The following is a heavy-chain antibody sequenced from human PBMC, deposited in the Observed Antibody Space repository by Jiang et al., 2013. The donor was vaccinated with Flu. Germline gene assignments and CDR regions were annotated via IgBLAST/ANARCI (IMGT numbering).Heavy chain of an antibody. V-gene: IGHV5-10-1*01. D-gene: IGHD3-10*01. J-gene: IGHJ6*02. CDR2: IDPSDSYT. CDR1: GYSFTSYW. CDR3: ARHVGSGSYSSYYYYYGMDV. Sequence: GAEVKKPGESLRISCKGSGYSFTSYWISWVRQMPGKGLEWMGRIDPSDSYTNYSPSFQGHVTISADKSISTAYLQWSSLKASDTAMYYCARHVGSGSYSSYYYYYGMDVWGQGTTVTVSS.